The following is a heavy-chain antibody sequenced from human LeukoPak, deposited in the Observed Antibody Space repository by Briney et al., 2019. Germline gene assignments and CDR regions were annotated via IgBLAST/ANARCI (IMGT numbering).Heavy chain of an antibody. CDR1: GFIFSDYW. J-gene: IGHJ4*02. Sequence: GGSLRLSCAASGFIFSDYWMSWVRQAPEKGLEWVANIKQDGSQEFYADSVKGRFTISRDNAKNSLYLQMDRLTPADTGAYYCTSLFSPNWGQGTLVTVSS. CDR3: TSLFSPN. CDR2: IKQDGSQE. V-gene: IGHV3-7*01.